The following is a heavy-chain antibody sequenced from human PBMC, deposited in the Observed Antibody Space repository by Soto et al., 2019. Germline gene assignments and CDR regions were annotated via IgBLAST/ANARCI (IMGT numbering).Heavy chain of an antibody. Sequence: PWGSLRLSCASSVFTFEGYVMHWVRQVPGKGLEWVSGITWDSDTKGYADSVKGRFTISRDNAKNSLYLQMNSLRPEDTALYYCAKDLSTLSATVATFGMDVWGQGTTVTVSS. D-gene: IGHD4-4*01. CDR1: VFTFEGYV. J-gene: IGHJ6*02. V-gene: IGHV3-9*01. CDR2: ITWDSDTK. CDR3: AKDLSTLSATVATFGMDV.